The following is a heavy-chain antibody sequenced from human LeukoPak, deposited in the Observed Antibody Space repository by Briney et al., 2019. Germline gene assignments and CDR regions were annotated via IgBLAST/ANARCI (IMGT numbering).Heavy chain of an antibody. CDR2: IIPIFGTA. D-gene: IGHD6-13*01. Sequence: VKGSCWTSVGKGNSFAIGGVRKTPGQGLEWMGGIIPIFGTANYAQKFQGRVTITTDESTSTAYMELSSLRSEDTAVYYCARSPRPSSSSWYWFDPWGQGTLVTVSS. V-gene: IGHV1-69*05. J-gene: IGHJ5*02. CDR1: VGKGNSFA. CDR3: ARSPRPSSSSWYWFDP.